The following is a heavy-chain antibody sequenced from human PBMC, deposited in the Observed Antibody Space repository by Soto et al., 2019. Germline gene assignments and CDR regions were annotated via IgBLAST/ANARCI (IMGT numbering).Heavy chain of an antibody. CDR3: ARERSSGSYHPFDY. V-gene: IGHV1-69*01. J-gene: IGHJ4*02. D-gene: IGHD1-26*01. CDR1: GGTFSSYA. CDR2: IIPIFGTA. Sequence: QVQLVQSGAEVKQPGSSVKVSCKASGGTFSSYAISWVRQAPGQGLEWMGGIIPIFGTANYAQKFQGRVTITADESTRTAYMELSSLRSEDTGVYYCARERSSGSYHPFDYWGQGTLVTVSS.